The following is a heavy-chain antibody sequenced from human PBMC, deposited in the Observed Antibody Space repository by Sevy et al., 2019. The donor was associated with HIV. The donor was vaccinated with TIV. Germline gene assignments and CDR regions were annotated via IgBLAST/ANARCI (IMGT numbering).Heavy chain of an antibody. CDR2: IYPSDSDT. Sequence: GESLKISCKGSGYSFTSYWIGWVRQTPGKGLEWMGIIYPSDSDTRYGPSFQGQVTISADNSVSTAYLQWSSLKASDTAMYYCARRNYYDSSGVFDYWGQGTLVTVSS. CDR3: ARRNYYDSSGVFDY. V-gene: IGHV5-51*01. D-gene: IGHD3-22*01. CDR1: GYSFTSYW. J-gene: IGHJ4*02.